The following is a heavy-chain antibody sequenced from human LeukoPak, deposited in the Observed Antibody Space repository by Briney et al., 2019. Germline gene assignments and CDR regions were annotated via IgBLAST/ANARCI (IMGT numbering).Heavy chain of an antibody. CDR3: ARDVGGSLDY. D-gene: IGHD1-26*01. J-gene: IGHJ4*02. Sequence: PGGSLRLSCAASGITFSNYWMHWVRQAPGKGLEWVANIKGDESARHQADSVKGRFTISRDNAKKSVYLQMSSLRGEDTAVYYCARDVGGSLDYWGQGTLVTVSS. V-gene: IGHV3-7*01. CDR1: GITFSNYW. CDR2: IKGDESAR.